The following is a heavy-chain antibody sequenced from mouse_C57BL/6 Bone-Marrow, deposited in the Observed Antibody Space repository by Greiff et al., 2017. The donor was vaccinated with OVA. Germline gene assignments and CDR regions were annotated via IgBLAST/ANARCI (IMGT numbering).Heavy chain of an antibody. Sequence: QVQLKESLPGLVAPSQSLSITCTVSGFSLPRSGVSWVRHPPGKGLEWLGVLWGSGLTNYHSALISRLSISKDNSKRQVFLKLNSLQTDDTATYYCAKRGWLGTRYFDVWGTGTTDTVSS. CDR1: GFSLPRSG. CDR3: AKRGWLGTRYFDV. V-gene: IGHV2-3*01. D-gene: IGHD2-3*01. CDR2: LWGSGLT. J-gene: IGHJ1*03.